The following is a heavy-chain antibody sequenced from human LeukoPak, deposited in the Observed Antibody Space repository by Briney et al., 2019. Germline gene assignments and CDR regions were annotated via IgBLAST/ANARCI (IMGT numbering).Heavy chain of an antibody. V-gene: IGHV3-49*04. CDR3: TRGGDYYYGMDV. D-gene: IGHD4-17*01. CDR2: IRSKAYGGTT. CDR1: GFTFGDYA. J-gene: IGHJ6*02. Sequence: PGGSLRLSCTASGFTFGDYAMSWVRQAPGKGLGWVGFIRSKAYGGTTEYAASVKGRFTISRDDSKSIAYLQMNSLKTEDTAVYYCTRGGDYYYGMDVWGQGTTVTVSS.